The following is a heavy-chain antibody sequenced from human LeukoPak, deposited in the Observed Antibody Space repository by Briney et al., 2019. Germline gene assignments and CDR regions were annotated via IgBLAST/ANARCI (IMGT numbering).Heavy chain of an antibody. CDR1: GGSISSGGYY. J-gene: IGHJ6*03. CDR2: IYHSGST. D-gene: IGHD3-22*01. Sequence: PSETLSLTCTVSGGSISSGGYYWSWIRQPPGKGLEWIGYIYHSGSTYYNPSLKSRVTISVDRSKNQFSLRLSSVTAADTAVYYCARRGVVVQNYYYYMDVWGKGTTVTVSS. CDR3: ARRGVVVQNYYYYMDV. V-gene: IGHV4-30-2*01.